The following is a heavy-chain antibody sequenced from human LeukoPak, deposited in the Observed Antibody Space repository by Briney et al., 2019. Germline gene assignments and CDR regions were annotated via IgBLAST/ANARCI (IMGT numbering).Heavy chain of an antibody. CDR2: IIPIFGTA. V-gene: IGHV1-69*05. Sequence: ASVKVSCKASGGTFSSYAISWVRQAPGQGLEWMGGIIPIFGTANYAQKFQGRVTITTDESTSTAYMELSSLRSEDTAVYYCAREVVPAAIGSWFDPWGQGTLVTASS. CDR1: GGTFSSYA. CDR3: AREVVPAAIGSWFDP. J-gene: IGHJ5*02. D-gene: IGHD2-2*01.